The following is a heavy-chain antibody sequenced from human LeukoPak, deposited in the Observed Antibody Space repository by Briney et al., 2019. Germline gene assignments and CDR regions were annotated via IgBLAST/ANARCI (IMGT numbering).Heavy chain of an antibody. CDR2: IIPIFGTA. V-gene: IGHV1-69*13. Sequence: ASVKVSCKASRGTFSSYAISWVRQAPGQGLEWMGGIIPIFGTANYAQKFQGRVTITADESTSTAYMELSSLRSEDTAVYYCAASRTVFGVVIKYGMDVWGQGTTVTVSS. D-gene: IGHD3-3*01. CDR1: RGTFSSYA. J-gene: IGHJ6*02. CDR3: AASRTVFGVVIKYGMDV.